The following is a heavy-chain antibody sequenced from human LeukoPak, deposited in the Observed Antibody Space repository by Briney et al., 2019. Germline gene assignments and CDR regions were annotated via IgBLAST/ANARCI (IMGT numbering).Heavy chain of an antibody. J-gene: IGHJ6*02. CDR2: ISGDSSSI. CDR1: GFTFSSYW. Sequence: PGGSLRLSCAASGFTFSSYWMSWVRQAPGKGLEWVSYISGDSSSIYYAESVMGRFTISRDNANNLVFLQMNSLRVEDTAIYYCARDLRAPLGISHWGQGTTATVSS. D-gene: IGHD3-16*01. CDR3: ARDLRAPLGISH. V-gene: IGHV3-48*01.